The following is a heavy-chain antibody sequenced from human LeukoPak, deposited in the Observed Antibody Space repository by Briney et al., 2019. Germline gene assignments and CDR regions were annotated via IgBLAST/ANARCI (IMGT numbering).Heavy chain of an antibody. V-gene: IGHV3-33*06. CDR3: AKDPGAFDI. CDR1: GFTFISYG. J-gene: IGHJ3*02. Sequence: GGSLRLSCAASGFTFISYGMHWVRQAPGKGREWVAVILYDGSNKYYADSVKGRFTISRDNSKNTLYLQMNSLRAEDTAVYYCAKDPGAFDIWGQGTMVTVSS. CDR2: ILYDGSNK.